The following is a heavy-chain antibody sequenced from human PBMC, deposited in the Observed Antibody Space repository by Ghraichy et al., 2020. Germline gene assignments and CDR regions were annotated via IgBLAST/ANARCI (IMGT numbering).Heavy chain of an antibody. J-gene: IGHJ4*02. CDR2: TYYRSKWYN. D-gene: IGHD1-26*01. Sequence: SQTLSLTCGISGDSVSSNSAAWNWMRQSPSRGLEWLGRTYYRSKWYNYYAVSVKSRITIIPDTSKNQFSLQLNSLTPEDTAVYYCARGSVGATSGFDYWGQGTLVTVSS. CDR3: ARGSVGATSGFDY. V-gene: IGHV6-1*01. CDR1: GDSVSSNSAA.